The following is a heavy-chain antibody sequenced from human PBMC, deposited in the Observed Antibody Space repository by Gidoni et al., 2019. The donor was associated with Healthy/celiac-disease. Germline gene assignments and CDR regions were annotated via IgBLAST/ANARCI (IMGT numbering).Heavy chain of an antibody. V-gene: IGHV4-39*01. CDR3: ARQCEYSSSWYIPHYFDY. CDR2: IYYSGST. CDR1: GGPISSSSYY. D-gene: IGHD6-13*01. Sequence: QLQLQESGPGLAKPSETLSLTCTVSGGPISSSSYYWGWIRQPPGKGLEWIGSIYYSGSTYYNPSLKSRVTISVDTSKNQFSLKLSSVTAADTAVYYCARQCEYSSSWYIPHYFDYWGQGTLVTVSS. J-gene: IGHJ4*02.